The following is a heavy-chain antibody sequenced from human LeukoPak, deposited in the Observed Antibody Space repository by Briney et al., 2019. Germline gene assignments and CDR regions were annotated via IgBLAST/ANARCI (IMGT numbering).Heavy chain of an antibody. V-gene: IGHV3-74*03. CDR2: ITDDATT. CDR1: VFTFSSAW. CDR3: VRDRVGPDY. J-gene: IGHJ4*02. D-gene: IGHD1-26*01. Sequence: PGGSLRLSCAAPVFTFSSAWMHWVRQAPGTGLVWVSRITDDATTTYADSVRGRFPLSRDNAKNILYLKMNSLRAEDTAVYYCVRDRVGPDYWGQGTLVTVSS.